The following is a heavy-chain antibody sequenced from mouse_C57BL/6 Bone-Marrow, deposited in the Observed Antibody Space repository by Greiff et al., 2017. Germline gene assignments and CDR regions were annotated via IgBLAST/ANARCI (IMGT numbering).Heavy chain of an antibody. J-gene: IGHJ1*03. D-gene: IGHD1-1*01. CDR3: ARGIYCGSEGYFDV. CDR2: IYPGDGDT. V-gene: IGHV1-82*01. Sequence: VKLVESGPELVKPGASVKISCKASGYAFSSSWMNWVKQRPGKGLEWIGRIYPGDGDTNYNGKFKGKATLTADKSSSTAYMQLRSLTSEDSAVFFCARGIYCGSEGYFDVWGTGTTVTVSS. CDR1: GYAFSSSW.